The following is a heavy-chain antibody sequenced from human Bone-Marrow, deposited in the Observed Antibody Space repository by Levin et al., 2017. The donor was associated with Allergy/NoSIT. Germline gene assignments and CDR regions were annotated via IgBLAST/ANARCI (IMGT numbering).Heavy chain of an antibody. J-gene: IGHJ6*02. CDR2: IWYDGSNK. CDR1: GFTFSSYG. V-gene: IGHV3-33*01. Sequence: GGSLRLSCAASGFTFSSYGMHWVRQAPGKGLEWVAVIWYDGSNKYYADSVKGRFTISRDNSKNTLYLQMNSLRAEDTAVYYCARAPLYYDFWSGSYGMDVWGQGTTVTVSS. CDR3: ARAPLYYDFWSGSYGMDV. D-gene: IGHD3-3*01.